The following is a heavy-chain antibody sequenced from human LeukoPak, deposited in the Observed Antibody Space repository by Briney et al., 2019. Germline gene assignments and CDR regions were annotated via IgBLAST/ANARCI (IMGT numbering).Heavy chain of an antibody. CDR1: GYTFTSYG. V-gene: IGHV1-18*01. CDR2: ISAYNGNT. CDR3: ARVRQLLWFGEADY. Sequence: ASVKVSCKASGYTFTSYGISWVRQAPGQGLEWMGWISAYNGNTNYAQKLQGRVTMTTDTSTSTAYMELRSLRSDDTAVYYCARVRQLLWFGEADYWGQGTLVTVSS. D-gene: IGHD3-10*01. J-gene: IGHJ4*02.